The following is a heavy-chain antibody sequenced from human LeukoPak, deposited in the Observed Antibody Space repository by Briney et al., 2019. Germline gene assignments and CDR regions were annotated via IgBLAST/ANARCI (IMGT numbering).Heavy chain of an antibody. V-gene: IGHV1-46*01. J-gene: IGHJ4*02. CDR2: INPSGGST. CDR3: ARVSTPTYYDILTGYPYFDY. Sequence: ASVKVSCKASGYTFTSYYMHWVRQAPGQGLEWMGIINPSGGSTSYAQKFQGRVTMTRDTSTSTVYMELSSLRSEDTAVYYCARVSTPTYYDILTGYPYFDYWGQGTLVTVSS. CDR1: GYTFTSYY. D-gene: IGHD3-9*01.